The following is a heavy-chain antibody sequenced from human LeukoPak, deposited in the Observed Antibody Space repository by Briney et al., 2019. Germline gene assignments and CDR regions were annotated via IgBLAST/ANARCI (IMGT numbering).Heavy chain of an antibody. D-gene: IGHD1-7*01. CDR3: ARDAGITGTTEFDY. CDR1: GFTFSSYA. V-gene: IGHV3-21*01. CDR2: INSRSNYI. J-gene: IGHJ4*02. Sequence: PGGSLRLSCAASGFTFSSYAMSWVRQAPGKGLEWVSSINSRSNYIYYADSVKGRFTISRDNAKNSLYLQMNSLRAEDTAVYYCARDAGITGTTEFDYWGQGTLVTVSS.